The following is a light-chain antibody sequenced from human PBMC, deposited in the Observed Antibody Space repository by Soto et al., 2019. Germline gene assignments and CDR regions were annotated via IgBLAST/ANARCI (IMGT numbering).Light chain of an antibody. J-gene: IGLJ2*01. CDR1: SSNIGAGYD. CDR3: QSYDSSLSGWL. V-gene: IGLV1-40*01. CDR2: GNT. Sequence: QSVLTQPPSVSGAPGQRVTISCTGSSSNIGAGYDVHWYQQLPGTAPKLLVHGNTDRPSGVPDRFSGSKSGTSASLAITGLQAEDEADYYSQSYDSSLSGWLFGGGTKLTVL.